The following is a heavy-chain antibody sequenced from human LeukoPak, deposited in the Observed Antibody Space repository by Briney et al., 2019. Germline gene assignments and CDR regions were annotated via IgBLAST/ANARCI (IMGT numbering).Heavy chain of an antibody. CDR2: INPNSGGT. V-gene: IGHV1-2*04. CDR1: RYTFTGYY. D-gene: IGHD1-26*01. J-gene: IGHJ6*02. CDR3: ARVQWELMRGPYYYGMDV. Sequence: ASVRVSCKASRYTFTGYYMHWVRQAPGQGLEWMGWINPNSGGTNYAQKFQGWVTTTRDTSISTAYMELSRLRSDDTAVYYCARVQWELMRGPYYYGMDVWGQGTTVTVSS.